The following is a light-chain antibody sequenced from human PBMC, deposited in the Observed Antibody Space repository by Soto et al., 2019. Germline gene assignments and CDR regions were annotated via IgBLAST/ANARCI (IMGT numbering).Light chain of an antibody. Sequence: EVVLTQSPGTLSLSPGERATLSCRASQTVTSNYLAWYQQKPGQAPRLLIYGASSRATDIPHRFSGSGSGTDFTLTISRLEPEDFALYYCQQYNNWPRGSFGQGTRVEIK. CDR3: QQYNNWPRGS. J-gene: IGKJ1*01. CDR1: QTVTSNY. CDR2: GAS. V-gene: IGKV3-20*01.